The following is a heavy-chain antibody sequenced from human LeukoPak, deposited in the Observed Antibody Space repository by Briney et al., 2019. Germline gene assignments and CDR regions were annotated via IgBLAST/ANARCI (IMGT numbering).Heavy chain of an antibody. D-gene: IGHD5-24*01. J-gene: IGHJ4*02. Sequence: ASVKVSRKASGYTFTSYAMNWVRQAPGQGLEWMGWINTNTGNPTYAQGFTGRFVFSLDTSVSTAYLQISSLKAEDTAVYYCARDVSRDGYSPFDYWGQGTLVTVSS. CDR3: ARDVSRDGYSPFDY. CDR2: INTNTGNP. V-gene: IGHV7-4-1*02. CDR1: GYTFTSYA.